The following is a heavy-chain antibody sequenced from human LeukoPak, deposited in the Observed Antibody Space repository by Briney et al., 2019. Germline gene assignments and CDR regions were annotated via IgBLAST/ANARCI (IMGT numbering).Heavy chain of an antibody. Sequence: PSETLSLTCTVSGGSISSHYWSWIRQPPGKGLEWIGYIYYSGSTNYNPSLKSRVTISVDTSKNQFSLKLSSVTAADTAVYYCARMKYSSSLAFDYWGQGTLVTVSS. V-gene: IGHV4-59*11. CDR3: ARMKYSSSLAFDY. CDR1: GGSISSHY. D-gene: IGHD6-6*01. J-gene: IGHJ4*02. CDR2: IYYSGST.